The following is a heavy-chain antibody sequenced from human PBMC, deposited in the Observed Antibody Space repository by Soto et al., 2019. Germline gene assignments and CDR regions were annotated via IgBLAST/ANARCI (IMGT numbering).Heavy chain of an antibody. J-gene: IGHJ6*02. CDR2: IIPIFGTA. CDR3: ASDLYYDFWSGYYTSRDYYYGMDV. CDR1: GGTFSSYA. D-gene: IGHD3-3*01. V-gene: IGHV1-69*01. Sequence: QVQLVQSGAEVKKPGSSVKVSCKASGGTFSSYAISWVRQAPGQGLEWMGGIIPIFGTANYAQKFQGRVTITADESTSTAHLELSSLRSEDTAVYYCASDLYYDFWSGYYTSRDYYYGMDVWGQGTTVTVSS.